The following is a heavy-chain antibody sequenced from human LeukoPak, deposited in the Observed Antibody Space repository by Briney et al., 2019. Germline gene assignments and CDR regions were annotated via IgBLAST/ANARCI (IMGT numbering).Heavy chain of an antibody. V-gene: IGHV3-30*03. D-gene: IGHD6-13*01. J-gene: IGHJ4*02. CDR1: GFTFSSYS. CDR3: ARSNLAAAVY. Sequence: GGSLRLSCAASGFTFSSYSMNWVRQAPGKGLEWVAVISYDGSNKYYADSVKGRFTISRDNSKNTLYLQMNSLRAEDTAVYYCARSNLAAAVYWGQGTLVTVSS. CDR2: ISYDGSNK.